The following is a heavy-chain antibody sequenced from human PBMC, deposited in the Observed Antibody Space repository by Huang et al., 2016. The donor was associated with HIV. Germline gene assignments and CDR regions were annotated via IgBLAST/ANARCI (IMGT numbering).Heavy chain of an antibody. CDR3: ARMNVLDVRYYFDS. D-gene: IGHD3-10*02. CDR2: SNYTGST. J-gene: IGHJ4*02. V-gene: IGHV4-30-4*08. CDR1: GGSISDSQYY. Sequence: QVQLRESGPGLVKPSQTLSLTCSVSGGSISDSQYYWTWIRQPPGKGLEWIGYSNYTGSTYSTPSLKSRLTVSRDTSNDQFSLTLTSVTAADTAIYYCARMNVLDVRYYFDSWGQGARVTVSS.